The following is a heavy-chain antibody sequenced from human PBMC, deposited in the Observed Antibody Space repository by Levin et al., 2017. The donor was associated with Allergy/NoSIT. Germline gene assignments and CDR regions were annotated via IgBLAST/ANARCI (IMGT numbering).Heavy chain of an antibody. Sequence: GESLKISCAASGFTFSSYSMNWVRQAPGKGLEWVSSISSSSSYIYYADSVKGRFTISRDNAKNSLYLQMNSLRAEDTAVYYCARDDSLLVLHWGQGTLVTVSS. D-gene: IGHD2-8*02. CDR1: GFTFSSYS. CDR3: ARDDSLLVLH. CDR2: ISSSSSYI. J-gene: IGHJ4*02. V-gene: IGHV3-21*01.